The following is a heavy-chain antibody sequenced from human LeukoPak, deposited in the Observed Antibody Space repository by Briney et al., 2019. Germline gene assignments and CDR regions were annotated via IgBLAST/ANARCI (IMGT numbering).Heavy chain of an antibody. CDR3: ARPRCGSKYSSSCHLDY. D-gene: IGHD6-13*01. CDR2: ISSSGSTI. Sequence: PGGSLRLSCAASGFTFSDYYMSWIRQAPGKGLEWVSYISSSGSTIYYADSVKGRFTISRDNAKNSLYLQMNSLRAEDTAVYYCARPRCGSKYSSSCHLDYWGQGTLVTVSS. J-gene: IGHJ4*02. CDR1: GFTFSDYY. V-gene: IGHV3-11*01.